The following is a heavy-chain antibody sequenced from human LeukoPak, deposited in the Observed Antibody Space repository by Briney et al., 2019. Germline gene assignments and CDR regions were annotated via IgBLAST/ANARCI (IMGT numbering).Heavy chain of an antibody. V-gene: IGHV3-11*01. Sequence: PGGSLRLSCAASGLTFSDYYMSWIRQAPGKGLEWVSYISSSGSTTHYADSVKGRFTISRDNAKNSLYLQMNSLRAEDTAVCYCARDSPDYSIGYYYYGMDVWGQGTTVTVSS. D-gene: IGHD4-11*01. J-gene: IGHJ6*02. CDR1: GLTFSDYY. CDR2: ISSSGSTT. CDR3: ARDSPDYSIGYYYYGMDV.